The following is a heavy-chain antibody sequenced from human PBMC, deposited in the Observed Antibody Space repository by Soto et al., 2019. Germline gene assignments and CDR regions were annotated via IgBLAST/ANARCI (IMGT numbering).Heavy chain of an antibody. CDR3: ARDRSTYGGGGTGEVKENWFDP. D-gene: IGHD2-8*01. J-gene: IGHJ5*02. CDR2: AYYSGDT. Sequence: QVQLQESGPGLVKASETLSLTCSVSGGSISRYYWSWIRQPPGKGLEWIGYAYYSGDTGYNPSLKSRVTMAVDTSKNQVSLKLSSVTAEDTDVYYCARDRSTYGGGGTGEVKENWFDPWGQGALVTVSS. V-gene: IGHV4-59*01. CDR1: GGSISRYY.